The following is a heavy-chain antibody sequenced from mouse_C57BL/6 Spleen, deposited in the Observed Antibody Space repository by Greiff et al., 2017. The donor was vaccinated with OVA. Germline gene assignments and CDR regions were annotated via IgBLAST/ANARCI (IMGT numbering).Heavy chain of an antibody. CDR2: IRNKANGYTT. Sequence: EVKLQESGGGLVQPGGSLSLSCAASGFTFTDYYMSWVRQPPGKALEWLGFIRNKANGYTTEYSASVKGRFTISRDNSQSSLYLQMNALRAEDSATYYCARYYNGDRAMDYGGQGTSVTVSS. J-gene: IGHJ4*01. D-gene: IGHD4-1*01. V-gene: IGHV7-3*01. CDR1: GFTFTDYY. CDR3: ARYYNGDRAMDY.